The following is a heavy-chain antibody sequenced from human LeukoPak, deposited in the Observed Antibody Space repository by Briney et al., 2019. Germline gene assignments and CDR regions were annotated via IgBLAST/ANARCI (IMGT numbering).Heavy chain of an antibody. J-gene: IGHJ6*03. CDR3: ARGCSGGSCYSDYYYYYMDV. Sequence: PGGSLRLSCAASGFTFSKYAMDWVRQAPGKGLEWVANIKQDGSEKYYVDSVKGRFTISRDNAKNSLYLQMNSLRAEDTAVYYCARGCSGGSCYSDYYYYYMDVWGKGTTVTIS. CDR1: GFTFSKYA. CDR2: IKQDGSEK. D-gene: IGHD2-15*01. V-gene: IGHV3-7*01.